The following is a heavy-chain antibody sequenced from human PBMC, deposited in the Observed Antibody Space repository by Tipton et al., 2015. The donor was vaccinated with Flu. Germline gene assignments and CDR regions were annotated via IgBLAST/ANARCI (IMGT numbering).Heavy chain of an antibody. Sequence: TLSLTCSVSGDSIGSRYFWGWIRQPPGKGLEWIGNIHRSGSTYHNPSLKSRLTMSVDTSKNQFSLKLSSVTAADTAVYYCARHTGDSVRGVIDYWGQGTLVTVSS. V-gene: IGHV4-38-2*01. J-gene: IGHJ4*02. CDR3: ARHTGDSVRGVIDY. D-gene: IGHD3-10*02. CDR1: GDSIGSRYF. CDR2: IHRSGST.